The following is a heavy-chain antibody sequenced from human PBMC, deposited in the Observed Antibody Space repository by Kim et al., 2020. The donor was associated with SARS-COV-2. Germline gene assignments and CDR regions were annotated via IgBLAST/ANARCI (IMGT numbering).Heavy chain of an antibody. CDR1: GYSFSDYN. Sequence: ASVKVSSKASGYSFSDYNIHWVRQAPGQGLEWMGAINPSGGGTRYAQRFQGRVTMTRDTSTRRVFMELRGRTSDDTAVYYWGRARGEWMVADWGQGTRGT. D-gene: IGHD6-19*01. CDR3: GRARGEWMVAD. J-gene: IGHJ1*01. V-gene: IGHV1-46*01. CDR2: INPSGGGT.